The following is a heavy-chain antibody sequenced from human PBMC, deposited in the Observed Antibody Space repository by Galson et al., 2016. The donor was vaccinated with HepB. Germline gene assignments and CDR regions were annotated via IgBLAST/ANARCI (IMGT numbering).Heavy chain of an antibody. CDR2: IKSKSEGTT. V-gene: IGHV3-15*01. Sequence: SLRLSCAGSGFNFNEVWMSWVRQAPGKGLEWVGRIKSKSEGTTDYAAPVKDRFIISRDDSKTTLYLQINSLKTEDTAMYYCRLVVTPEGLESWGQGTPVTVSS. CDR1: GFNFNEVW. D-gene: IGHD2-21*02. J-gene: IGHJ4*02. CDR3: RLVVTPEGLES.